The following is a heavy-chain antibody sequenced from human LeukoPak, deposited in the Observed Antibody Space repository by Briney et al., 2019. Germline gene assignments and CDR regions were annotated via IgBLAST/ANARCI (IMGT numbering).Heavy chain of an antibody. CDR3: ARGGYDSSPDY. J-gene: IGHJ4*02. CDR1: GYTFTSYD. Sequence: ASEKVSCKASGYTFTSYDINWGRHAAGQGLEWMGWMNPNSGNTGYAQKFQGRVTMTRNTSISTAYMELSSLRSEDTAVYYCARGGYDSSPDYWGQGTLVTVSS. D-gene: IGHD3-22*01. V-gene: IGHV1-8*01. CDR2: MNPNSGNT.